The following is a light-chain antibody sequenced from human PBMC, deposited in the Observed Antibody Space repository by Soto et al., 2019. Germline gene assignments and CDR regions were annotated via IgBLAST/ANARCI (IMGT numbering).Light chain of an antibody. CDR2: GAS. V-gene: IGKV3-20*01. Sequence: EIVLTQSPGTLSLSPGERATLSCRASQSVSSSYLAWYQQKPGQAPRLLIYGASNRATGIQDRFSGSGSGTDFTLTISRLEPEDFAVYYCQQYGSSGTLGQGKKVDIK. CDR3: QQYGSSGT. CDR1: QSVSSSY. J-gene: IGKJ1*01.